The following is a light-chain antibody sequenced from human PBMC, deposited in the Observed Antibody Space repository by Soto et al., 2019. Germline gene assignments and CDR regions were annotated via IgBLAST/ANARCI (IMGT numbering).Light chain of an antibody. CDR3: QQRTNWPPDT. CDR1: QSVSSY. CDR2: DAS. Sequence: EIVLTQSPATLSLSPGERATLSFSASQSVSSYLAWYQQKPGQAPRLLIYDASNRATGIPARFSGSGSGIGFTLTISSLEPEDFAVYYCQQRTNWPPDTFGQGTKLEIK. J-gene: IGKJ2*01. V-gene: IGKV3-11*01.